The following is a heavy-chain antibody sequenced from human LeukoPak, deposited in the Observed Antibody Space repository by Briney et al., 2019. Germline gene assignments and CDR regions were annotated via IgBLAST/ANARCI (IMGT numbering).Heavy chain of an antibody. J-gene: IGHJ4*02. CDR1: GFPVSSNY. D-gene: IGHD6-19*01. V-gene: IGHV3-23*01. Sequence: GGSLRLSCAASGFPVSSNYMTWVRQAPGKRLEWVSTVSGSGGNTYYADSVKGRFTISRDNSENTLYLQMNSLRAQDTAVYYCAKSLAVPGSPDYWGQGTLVTVSS. CDR2: VSGSGGNT. CDR3: AKSLAVPGSPDY.